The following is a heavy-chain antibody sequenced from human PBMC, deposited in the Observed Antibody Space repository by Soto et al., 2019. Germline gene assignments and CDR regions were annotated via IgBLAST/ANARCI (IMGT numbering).Heavy chain of an antibody. J-gene: IGHJ5*02. D-gene: IGHD5-18*01. CDR2: IKSKTDGGTT. CDR3: TTAGSGYSYL. V-gene: IGHV3-15*01. Sequence: PGGSLRLSCAAFVFTFSNPRMSWVRQAPGKGLEWVGRIKSKTDGGTTDYAAPVKGRFTISRDDSKNTLYLQMNSLKTEDTAVYYCTTAGSGYSYLWGQGTLVTVSS. CDR1: VFTFSNPR.